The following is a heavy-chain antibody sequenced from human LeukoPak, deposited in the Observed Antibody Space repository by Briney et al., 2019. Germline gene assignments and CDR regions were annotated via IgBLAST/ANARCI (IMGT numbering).Heavy chain of an antibody. CDR3: ATHRLYSGNSWTVDQ. CDR2: ISNRGNPT. J-gene: IGHJ4*02. D-gene: IGHD1-26*01. Sequence: GGSLGHSCVPSGFTLTDYEVVWVRQAPGRGPDWLSYISNRGNPTYYAGSVKGRFTISRDNGKNSVYPQMYSLRAEDTAVFYFATHRLYSGNSWTVDQWGQGALVIVSS. V-gene: IGHV3-48*03. CDR1: GFTLTDYE.